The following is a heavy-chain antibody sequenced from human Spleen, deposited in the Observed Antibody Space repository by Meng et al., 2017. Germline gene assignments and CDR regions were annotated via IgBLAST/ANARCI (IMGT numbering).Heavy chain of an antibody. CDR1: GYTFTGYY. J-gene: IGHJ4*02. D-gene: IGHD3-10*01. V-gene: IGHV1-8*03. Sequence: ASVKVSCKASGYTFTGYYMHWVRQAPGQGLEWMGRINPSTGNIVYAQKFHDRVTFTRDTSINTAYMELSSLRSEDTAVYYCARGVSYYGSGSYEDYWGQGTLVTVSS. CDR2: INPSTGNI. CDR3: ARGVSYYGSGSYEDY.